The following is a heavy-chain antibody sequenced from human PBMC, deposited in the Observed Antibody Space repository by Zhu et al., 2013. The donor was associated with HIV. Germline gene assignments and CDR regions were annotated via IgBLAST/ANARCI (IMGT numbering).Heavy chain of an antibody. CDR1: GYMFTSYG. CDR2: ISVYNGNT. V-gene: IGHV1-18*01. D-gene: IGHD3-10*01. J-gene: IGHJ4*02. CDR3: VRSGGGVWGVEY. Sequence: QVQLVQSGAEVKKPGASVKVSCKASGYMFTSYGISWVRQAPGQGLEWMGWISVYNGNTNNVQKFQGRFTMTTDRSTSTAYMELRSLRSDDTAVYYCVRSGGGVWGVEYWGQGTLVTVSS.